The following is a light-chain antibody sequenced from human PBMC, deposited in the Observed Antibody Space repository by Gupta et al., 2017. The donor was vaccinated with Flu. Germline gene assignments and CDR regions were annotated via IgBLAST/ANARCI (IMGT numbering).Light chain of an antibody. V-gene: IGLV4-69*01. CDR2: VNSDGSH. CDR3: QTWGTDIQL. J-gene: IGLJ3*02. CDR1: SGHNTYA. Sequence: QLAVTQSPSASASLGGSVNLTCTLNSGHNTYAIAWHQHQAEKRLRYLMKVNSDGSHSKGDGIPDRFSGSSSGAERYLLISNLQSDDEGDYHCQTWGTDIQLFGGGTKLTVL.